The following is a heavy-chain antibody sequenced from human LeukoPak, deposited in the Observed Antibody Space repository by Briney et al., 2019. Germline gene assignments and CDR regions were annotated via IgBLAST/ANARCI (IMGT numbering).Heavy chain of an antibody. V-gene: IGHV3-72*01. CDR2: TRNKANSYTT. CDR1: GFTFSDHY. D-gene: IGHD5-18*01. J-gene: IGHJ4*02. Sequence: GGSLRLSCAASGFTFSDHYMAWVRQAPGKGLEWVGRTRNKANSYTTEYAASVKGRFTISRDDSKNSLYLQMNSLKTEDTAVYYCARVHVDTAMVENDYWGQGTLVTVSS. CDR3: ARVHVDTAMVENDY.